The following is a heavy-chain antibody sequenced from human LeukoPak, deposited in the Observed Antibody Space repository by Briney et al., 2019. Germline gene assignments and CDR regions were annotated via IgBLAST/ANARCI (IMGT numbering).Heavy chain of an antibody. CDR3: ARYRIVDTAMVSYDAFDI. CDR2: IYYSGST. V-gene: IGHV4-39*07. CDR1: GGSISSSSYY. J-gene: IGHJ3*02. D-gene: IGHD5-18*01. Sequence: SETLSLTCTVSGGSISSSSYYWGWIRQPPGKGLEWVGSIYYSGSTYYNPSLKSRVTISVDTSKNQFSLKLSSVTAADTAVYYCARYRIVDTAMVSYDAFDIWGQGTMVTVSS.